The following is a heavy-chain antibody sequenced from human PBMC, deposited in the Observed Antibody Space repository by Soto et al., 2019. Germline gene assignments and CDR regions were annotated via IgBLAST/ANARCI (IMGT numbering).Heavy chain of an antibody. CDR1: GFTFSSYG. CDR3: AKADYSYSWAPGDY. D-gene: IGHD6-13*01. V-gene: IGHV3-30*18. J-gene: IGHJ4*02. Sequence: PGGSLRLSCAASGFTFSSYGMHWVRQAPGKGLEWVAVISYDGSNKYYADSVKGRFTISRDSSKNTLYLQMNSLRAEDTALYYCAKADYSYSWAPGDYWGQGTLVTVSS. CDR2: ISYDGSNK.